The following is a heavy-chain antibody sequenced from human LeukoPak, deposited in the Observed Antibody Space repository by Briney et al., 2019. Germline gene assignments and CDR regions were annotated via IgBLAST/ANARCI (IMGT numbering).Heavy chain of an antibody. V-gene: IGHV4-38-2*01. Sequence: PSETLSLTCAVSGYSISSGYYWGWIRQPPGKGLEWIGSIYHSGSIYYNPSLKSQVTIPVDTSKNQFSLKLSSVTAADTAVYYCARGYYDSSGYYWNYFDYWGQGTLVTVSS. J-gene: IGHJ4*02. CDR1: GYSISSGYY. CDR3: ARGYYDSSGYYWNYFDY. D-gene: IGHD3-22*01. CDR2: IYHSGSI.